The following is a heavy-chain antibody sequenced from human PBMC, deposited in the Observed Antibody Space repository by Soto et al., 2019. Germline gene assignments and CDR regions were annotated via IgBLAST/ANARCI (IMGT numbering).Heavy chain of an antibody. Sequence: QVQLQESGPGLVKPSQTLSLTCTVSGGSISSGGYYWSWIRQHPGKGLEWIGYIYYSGSTYYNPSLKSRVTISVDTSKNQFSLKLSSVTAADTAVYYCARAQGAVVPAAPPGSWFDPWGQGTLVTVSS. J-gene: IGHJ5*02. V-gene: IGHV4-31*03. D-gene: IGHD2-2*01. CDR1: GGSISSGGYY. CDR2: IYYSGST. CDR3: ARAQGAVVPAAPPGSWFDP.